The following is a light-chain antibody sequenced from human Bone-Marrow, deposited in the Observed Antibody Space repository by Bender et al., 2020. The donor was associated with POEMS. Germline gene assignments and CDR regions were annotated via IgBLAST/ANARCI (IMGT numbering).Light chain of an antibody. V-gene: IGLV1-51*01. CDR2: DND. CDR3: AMSHRSLTGGVV. Sequence: QSLLTQPPSVSAAPGQRITISCSGSTSKIGTYFVSWYQHVPGTAPRLLIYDNDRRPSGIPDRFSGSKSASSAALGITGLRTGDEADYYCAMSHRSLTGGVVFGGGTKLTVL. CDR1: TSKIGTYF. J-gene: IGLJ2*01.